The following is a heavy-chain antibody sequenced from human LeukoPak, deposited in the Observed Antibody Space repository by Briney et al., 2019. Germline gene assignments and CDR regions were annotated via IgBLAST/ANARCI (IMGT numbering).Heavy chain of an antibody. CDR3: ARESHFQAARGFSGYDSDY. V-gene: IGHV4-61*02. CDR1: GGSISSGSYY. CDR2: IYTSGST. Sequence: SQTLSLTCTVSGGSISSGSYYWSWIRRSAGKGLEWIGRIYTSGSTNYNPSLKSRVTISVDTSKNQFSLKLSSVAAADTAVYYCARESHFQAARGFSGYDSDYWGQGTLVTVSS. D-gene: IGHD5-12*01. J-gene: IGHJ4*02.